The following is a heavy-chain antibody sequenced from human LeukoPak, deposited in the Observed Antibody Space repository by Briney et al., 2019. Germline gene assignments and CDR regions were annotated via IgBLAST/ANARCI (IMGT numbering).Heavy chain of an antibody. CDR1: GFTFSSSA. CDR3: AKIPYYYDSSGYYAPGYFDY. V-gene: IGHV3-23*01. J-gene: IGHJ4*02. D-gene: IGHD3-22*01. CDR2: ISASGGST. Sequence: GGSLRLSCAASGFTFSSSAMSWVRQAPGKGLKWVSSISASGGSTYYADSVKGRFTISRDNSKNTLYLQMNSLRAEDTAVYYCAKIPYYYDSSGYYAPGYFDYWGQGTLVTVSS.